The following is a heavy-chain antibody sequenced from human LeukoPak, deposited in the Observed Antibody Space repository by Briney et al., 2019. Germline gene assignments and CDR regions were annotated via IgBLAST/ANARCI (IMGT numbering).Heavy chain of an antibody. CDR1: GYTFTSYD. J-gene: IGHJ6*04. Sequence: ASVKVSCKASGYTFTSYDINWVRQATGQGLEWMGWMNPNSGNTGYAQKFQGRVTITRNTSISTAYMELSSLRSEDTAVYYCAKVRVLAVAGKRTRSIWMDVWGKGTTVTVSS. D-gene: IGHD6-19*01. CDR2: MNPNSGNT. V-gene: IGHV1-8*03. CDR3: AKVRVLAVAGKRTRSIWMDV.